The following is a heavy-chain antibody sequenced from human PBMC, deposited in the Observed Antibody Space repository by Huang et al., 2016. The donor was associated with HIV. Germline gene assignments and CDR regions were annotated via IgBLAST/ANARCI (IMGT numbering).Heavy chain of an antibody. CDR2: IYYSGST. CDR3: ARLGRRLLPTYSHNYYDSSCYYNYFDY. CDR1: GGSISSGGYY. Sequence: QVQLQESGPGLVKPSQTLSLTCTVSGGSISSGGYYWSWIRQPPGKGLEWLGYIYYSGSTYYNPSLKSRVTISVDTSKNQFSLKLSSVTAADTAVYYWARLGRRLLPTYSHNYYDSSCYYNYFDYWGQGTLVTVSS. V-gene: IGHV4-30-4*08. D-gene: IGHD3-22*01. J-gene: IGHJ4*02.